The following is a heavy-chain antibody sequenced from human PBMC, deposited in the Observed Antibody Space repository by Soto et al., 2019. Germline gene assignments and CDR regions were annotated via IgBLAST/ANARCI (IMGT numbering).Heavy chain of an antibody. CDR2: IYYSGST. CDR3: ARSSSILLWFGEAPYYFDY. CDR1: GGSISSYY. V-gene: IGHV4-59*01. D-gene: IGHD3-10*01. J-gene: IGHJ4*02. Sequence: QVQLQESGPGLVKPSETLSLTCTVSGGSISSYYWSWIRQPPGKGLEWIGYIYYSGSTNYNPSLKSRVTISVDTSKNQFSLKLSSVTAADTAVYYCARSSSILLWFGEAPYYFDYWGQGTLVTVSS.